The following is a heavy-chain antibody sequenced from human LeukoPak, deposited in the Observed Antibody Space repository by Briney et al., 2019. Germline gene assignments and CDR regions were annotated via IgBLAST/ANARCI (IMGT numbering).Heavy chain of an antibody. V-gene: IGHV1-8*01. Sequence: AASLRVSSKASGYTFTSYDINWVGQATGQGLEWMGWMNPNSGSTGYAQRFQGRVTMTRNTSISTAYMELSSLRSEDTAVYYCARKRSRGYYYYGMDVWGQGTTVTVSS. CDR1: GYTFTSYD. CDR3: ARKRSRGYYYYGMDV. CDR2: MNPNSGST. J-gene: IGHJ6*02.